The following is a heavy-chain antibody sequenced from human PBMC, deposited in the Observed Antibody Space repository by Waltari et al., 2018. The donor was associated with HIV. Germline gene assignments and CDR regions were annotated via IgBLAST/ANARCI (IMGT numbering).Heavy chain of an antibody. CDR2: ISSSSSYI. D-gene: IGHD5-18*01. J-gene: IGHJ4*02. CDR3: ARDNTAMAYFDY. CDR1: GFTFSSYS. Sequence: EVQLVESGGGLVKPGGSLRLSCAASGFTFSSYSMNWVRQAPGKGLEWVSSISSSSSYIYYADSVKGRFTISRDNAKNSLYLQMNSLRAEDTAVYYCARDNTAMAYFDYWGQGTLVTVSS. V-gene: IGHV3-21*01.